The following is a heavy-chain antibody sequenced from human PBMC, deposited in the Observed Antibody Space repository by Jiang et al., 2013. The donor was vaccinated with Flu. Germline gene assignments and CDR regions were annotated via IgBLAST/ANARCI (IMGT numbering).Heavy chain of an antibody. J-gene: IGHJ6*02. D-gene: IGHD3-16*01. V-gene: IGHV5-10-1*01. CDR2: IDPSDSYA. Sequence: GAEVKKPGESLRISCKGPGYSFTSYWINWVRQMPGKGLEWMGRIDPSDSYANYNPSFQGHVTISVDKSISTAYLQWSRLKASDTAIYYCARKYGGVDGMDVWGQGTTVTVSS. CDR1: GYSFTSYW. CDR3: ARKYGGVDGMDV.